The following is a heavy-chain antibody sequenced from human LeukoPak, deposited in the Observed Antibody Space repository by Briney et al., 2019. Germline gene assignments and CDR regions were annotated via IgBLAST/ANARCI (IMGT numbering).Heavy chain of an antibody. Sequence: PGGSLRLSCVVSGFTFSNYWMTWVRQAPGKGLEWVANIQQDGTEKYYVDSVKGRFTIFRDNAKNSVYLQMNSLRAEDTAVYYCARELHVPDYWGQGTLVTVSS. CDR1: GFTFSNYW. V-gene: IGHV3-7*01. CDR3: ARELHVPDY. D-gene: IGHD3-16*01. J-gene: IGHJ4*02. CDR2: IQQDGTEK.